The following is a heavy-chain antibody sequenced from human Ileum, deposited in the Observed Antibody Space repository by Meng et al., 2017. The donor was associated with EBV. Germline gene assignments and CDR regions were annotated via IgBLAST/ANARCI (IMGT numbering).Heavy chain of an antibody. V-gene: IGHV2-5*02. J-gene: IGHJ5*02. CDR3: ALFTRSWFDQ. CDR2: IYWDDDK. Sequence: QITLKESGPTLVKPTQTLSLTCTFSGFSLSTSEVGVGWIRHPPGKALEWLAVIYWDDDKRYSPSLKSRLTITKDTSKNQVFLTLTNMDPVDTATYYCALFTRSWFDQWGQGTLGNVSS. CDR1: GFSLSTSEVG. D-gene: IGHD2-2*01.